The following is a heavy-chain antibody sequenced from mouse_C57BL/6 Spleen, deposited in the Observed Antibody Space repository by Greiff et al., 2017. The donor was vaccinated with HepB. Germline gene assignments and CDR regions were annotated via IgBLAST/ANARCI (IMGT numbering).Heavy chain of an antibody. CDR3: ASGSSPDY. CDR1: GFTFSDYG. D-gene: IGHD1-1*01. V-gene: IGHV5-17*01. J-gene: IGHJ2*01. Sequence: EVQLVESGGGLVKPGGSLKLSCAASGFTFSDYGMHWVRQAPEQGLEWVAYISSGSSSNYYADTVKGRFTISRDNATNTLFLQMTSLRSEATAMYYCASGSSPDYWGQGTTLTVSS. CDR2: ISSGSSSN.